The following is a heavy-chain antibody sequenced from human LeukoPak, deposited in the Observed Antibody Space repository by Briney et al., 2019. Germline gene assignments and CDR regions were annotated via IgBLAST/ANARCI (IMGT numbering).Heavy chain of an antibody. CDR3: AKVDFSRRYYYDSSDPRRFDY. J-gene: IGHJ4*02. CDR2: ISYDGSNK. Sequence: PGGSLRLSCVASGFTFSSYGMHWVRQAPGKGLEWVASISYDGSNKYYADSVKGRFTISRDNSKNTLYLQMNSLRAEDTAVYYCAKVDFSRRYYYDSSDPRRFDYWGQGTLVTVSS. CDR1: GFTFSSYG. V-gene: IGHV3-30*18. D-gene: IGHD3-22*01.